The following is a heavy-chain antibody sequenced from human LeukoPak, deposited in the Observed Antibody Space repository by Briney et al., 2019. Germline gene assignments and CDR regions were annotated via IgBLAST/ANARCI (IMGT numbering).Heavy chain of an antibody. V-gene: IGHV1-8*01. Sequence: GASVKVSCKASGYTFTSYDINWVRQATGQGLEWMGWMNPNSGNTGYAQKFQGRVTMTRNTSISTAYMELSSLRSGDTAVYYCARAPFGCSGGSCYSYYYYGMDVWGQGTTVTVSS. CDR1: GYTFTSYD. CDR2: MNPNSGNT. D-gene: IGHD2-15*01. J-gene: IGHJ6*02. CDR3: ARAPFGCSGGSCYSYYYYGMDV.